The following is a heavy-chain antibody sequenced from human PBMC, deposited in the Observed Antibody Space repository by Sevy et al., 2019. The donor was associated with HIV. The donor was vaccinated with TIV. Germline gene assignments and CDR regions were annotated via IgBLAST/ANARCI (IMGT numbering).Heavy chain of an antibody. Sequence: GSLRLSCAASGFTFSSYAMHWVRQAPGKGLEWVAVISYDGSNKYYADSVKGRFTISRDNSKNTLYLQMNSLRAEDTAVYYCARDPDVIAVAGREDWFDPWGQGTLVTVSS. J-gene: IGHJ5*02. V-gene: IGHV3-30-3*01. D-gene: IGHD6-19*01. CDR2: ISYDGSNK. CDR1: GFTFSSYA. CDR3: ARDPDVIAVAGREDWFDP.